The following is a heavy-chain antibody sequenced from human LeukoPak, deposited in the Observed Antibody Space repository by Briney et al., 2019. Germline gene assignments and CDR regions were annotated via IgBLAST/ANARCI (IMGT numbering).Heavy chain of an antibody. D-gene: IGHD2-8*01. Sequence: GGSLRLSCAASGLTFRSYAMTWVRQAPGKGLEWVSSISGSGTTTYFADSVKGRFTISRDNSKNTLYLQMNSLRAEDTAVYYCAKDTSIGRYCTNGVCSPFDYWGQGTLVTVSS. CDR3: AKDTSIGRYCTNGVCSPFDY. J-gene: IGHJ4*02. CDR1: GLTFRSYA. V-gene: IGHV3-23*01. CDR2: ISGSGTTT.